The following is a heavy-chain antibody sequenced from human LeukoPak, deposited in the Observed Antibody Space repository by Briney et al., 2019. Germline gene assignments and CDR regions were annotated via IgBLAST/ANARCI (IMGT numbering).Heavy chain of an antibody. CDR3: AKVLSNRNFDWLLFDY. V-gene: IGHV3-23*01. CDR2: ISGSGGST. J-gene: IGHJ4*02. Sequence: PGGSLRLSCAASGFTFTGHTMTWLRQAPGKGLEWVSAISGSGGSTYYADSVKGRFTISRDNSKNTLYLQMNSLRAEDTAVYYCAKVLSNRNFDWLLFDYWGQGTLVTVSS. D-gene: IGHD3-9*01. CDR1: GFTFTGHT.